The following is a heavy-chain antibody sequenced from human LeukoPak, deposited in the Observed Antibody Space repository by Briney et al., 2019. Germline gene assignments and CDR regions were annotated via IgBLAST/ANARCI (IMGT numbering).Heavy chain of an antibody. V-gene: IGHV4-34*01. Sequence: PSETLSLTCAVYGGSFSGYYWSWIRQPPGKGLEWIGEINHSGSTNYNPSLKSRVTTSVDTSKNQFSLKLSSMTAADTAVYYCARAPTWIFDYWGQGALVTVSS. CDR2: INHSGST. D-gene: IGHD5-12*01. J-gene: IGHJ4*02. CDR1: GGSFSGYY. CDR3: ARAPTWIFDY.